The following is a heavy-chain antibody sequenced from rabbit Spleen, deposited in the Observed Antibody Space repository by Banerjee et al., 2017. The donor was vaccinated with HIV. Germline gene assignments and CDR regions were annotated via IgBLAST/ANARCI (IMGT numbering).Heavy chain of an antibody. CDR2: IYNGDIGSRT. CDR1: GFSFSSGYD. J-gene: IGHJ4*01. D-gene: IGHD1-1*01. Sequence: QEQLEESGGGLVKPEGSLTLTCKASGFSFSSGYDMCWVRQAPGKGPEWIACIYNGDIGSRTYYATWAKGRFTISKTSTTVTLQMTSLTAADTATCFCARDLLGVIGWNFNLWGQGTLVTVS. CDR3: ARDLLGVIGWNFNL. V-gene: IGHV1S45*01.